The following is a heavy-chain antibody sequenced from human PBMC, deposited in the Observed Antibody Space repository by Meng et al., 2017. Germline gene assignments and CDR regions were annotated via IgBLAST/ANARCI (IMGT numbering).Heavy chain of an antibody. J-gene: IGHJ4*02. CDR2: INHSAST. V-gene: IGHV4-34*01. Sequence: QLQLHHVDAGLLQPSATLASACAVYGESLRGYYWSWLRQPTGKGLEWIGEINHSASTHSNPSLKSRVTISVDTSKNQFSLKLSSVTAADTAVYYCARVPLVHQYFDYWGQGTLVTVSS. CDR1: GESLRGYY. D-gene: IGHD6-13*01. CDR3: ARVPLVHQYFDY.